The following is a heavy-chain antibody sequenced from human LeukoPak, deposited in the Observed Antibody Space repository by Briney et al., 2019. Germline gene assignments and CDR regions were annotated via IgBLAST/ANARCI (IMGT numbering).Heavy chain of an antibody. J-gene: IGHJ4*02. CDR1: GGSISSYY. D-gene: IGHD2-2*01. V-gene: IGHV4-59*01. CDR3: ARSYIPKYCSSTSCYDFWDY. CDR2: ICYSGST. Sequence: SQTLSLTCTVSGGSISSYYWSWIRQPPGKGLEWIGYICYSGSTNYNPSLKSRVTISVDTSKNQFSLKLSSVTAADTAVYYCARSYIPKYCSSTSCYDFWDYWGQGTLVTVSS.